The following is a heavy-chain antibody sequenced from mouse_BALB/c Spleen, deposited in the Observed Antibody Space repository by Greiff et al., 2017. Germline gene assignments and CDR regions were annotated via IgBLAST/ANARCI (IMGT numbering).Heavy chain of an antibody. J-gene: IGHJ3*01. CDR2: INPYNGAT. Sequence: EVKLMESGPELVKPGASVKISCKASGYSFTGYYMHWVKQSHVKSLEWIGRINPYNGATSYNQNFKDKASLTVDKSSSTAYMELHSLTSEDSAVYYCARSITTATWFAYWGQGTLVTVSA. CDR1: GYSFTGYY. CDR3: ARSITTATWFAY. V-gene: IGHV1-31*01. D-gene: IGHD1-2*01.